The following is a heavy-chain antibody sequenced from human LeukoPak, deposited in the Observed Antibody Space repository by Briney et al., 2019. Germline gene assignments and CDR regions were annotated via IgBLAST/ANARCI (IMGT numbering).Heavy chain of an antibody. V-gene: IGHV3-53*01. J-gene: IGHJ5*02. CDR2: IYSGGNT. Sequence: GGSLRLSCAASGFTVSNNYMTWVRQAPGKGLEWVSLIYSGGNTYYADSVKGRFTISRDNSKSTVYLQMNSLRVEDTAVYYCARGPVGGFDPWGQGTLVTVSS. CDR1: GFTVSNNY. D-gene: IGHD1-26*01. CDR3: ARGPVGGFDP.